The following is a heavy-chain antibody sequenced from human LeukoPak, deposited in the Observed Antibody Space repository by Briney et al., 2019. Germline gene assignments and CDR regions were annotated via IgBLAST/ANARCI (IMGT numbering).Heavy chain of an antibody. CDR2: ITDNYNT. CDR1: GIMFSASA. D-gene: IGHD6-19*01. Sequence: GGSLRLSCAASGIMFSASAMYWVRQAPGKGLECVAVITDNYNTYYGDSVKGRFTVSRDNSKKTLYLQMNSLRVDDTALYHCVKGACSSGCSGNYWGQGTRVIVSS. V-gene: IGHV3-23*01. CDR3: VKGACSSGCSGNY. J-gene: IGHJ4*02.